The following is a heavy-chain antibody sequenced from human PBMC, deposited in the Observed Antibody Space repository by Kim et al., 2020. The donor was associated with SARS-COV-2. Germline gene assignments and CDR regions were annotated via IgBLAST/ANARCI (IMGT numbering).Heavy chain of an antibody. CDR1: GFTFGDYA. J-gene: IGHJ4*02. CDR3: TRDGGWNDEGVFGDY. Sequence: GGSLRLSCTASGFTFGDYAMSWFRQAPGKGLEWVGFIRSKAYGGTTEYAASVKGRFTISRDDSKSIAYLQMNSLKTEDTAVYYCTRDGGWNDEGVFGDYWGQGTLVTVSS. V-gene: IGHV3-49*03. CDR2: IRSKAYGGTT. D-gene: IGHD1-1*01.